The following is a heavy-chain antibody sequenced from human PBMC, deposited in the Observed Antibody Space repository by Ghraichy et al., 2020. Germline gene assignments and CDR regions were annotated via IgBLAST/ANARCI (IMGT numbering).Heavy chain of an antibody. J-gene: IGHJ3*02. CDR2: INHSGST. V-gene: IGHV4-34*01. D-gene: IGHD3-10*01. CDR3: ARGSRNRLLWFGELYAFDI. CDR1: GGSFSGYY. Sequence: GSLRLSCAVYGGSFSGYYWSWIRQPPGKGLEWIGEINHSGSTNYNPSLKSRVTISVDTSKNQFSLKLSSVTAADTAVYYCARGSRNRLLWFGELYAFDIWGQGTMVTVSS.